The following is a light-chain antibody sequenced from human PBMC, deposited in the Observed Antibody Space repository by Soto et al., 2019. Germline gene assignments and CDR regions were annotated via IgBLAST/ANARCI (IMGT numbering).Light chain of an antibody. CDR2: EVS. CDR3: SSSAGTKNMV. V-gene: IGLV2-8*01. J-gene: IGLJ2*01. Sequence: QSVLTQPPSASGSPGQSVTISCTGTPSDVGASNYVSWYQQQPGKAPKLMISEVSKRPSGVPDRFAGSKSGNTASLTVSGLQAEDEAEYYCSSSAGTKNMVFGAGTKVTVL. CDR1: PSDVGASNY.